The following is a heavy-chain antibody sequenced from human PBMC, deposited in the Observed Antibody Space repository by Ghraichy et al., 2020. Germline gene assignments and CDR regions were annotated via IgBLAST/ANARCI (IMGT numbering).Heavy chain of an antibody. D-gene: IGHD3-3*01. CDR2: IYYSGST. J-gene: IGHJ4*02. CDR1: GGSISSGGYY. Sequence: SETLSLTCTVSGGSISSGGYYWSWIRQPPGKGLEWIGYIYYSGSTYYNPSLKSRVTISVDTSKNQFSLKLSSVTAADTAVYYCARNTITIFGVVDTYFDYLSQVTLVTVSS. CDR3: ARNTITIFGVVDTYFDY. V-gene: IGHV4-30-4*07.